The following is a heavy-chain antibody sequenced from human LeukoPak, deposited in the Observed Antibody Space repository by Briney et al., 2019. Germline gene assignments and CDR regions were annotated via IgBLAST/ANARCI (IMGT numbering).Heavy chain of an antibody. CDR3: AKEGPSNYYDSSGYPSHFDY. V-gene: IGHV3-23*01. Sequence: PGGSLRLSCAASGFTFSSYAMSWVRQAPGKGLEWVSAISGSGGSTYYADSVKGRFTISRDNSKNTLYLQMNSLRAQDTAVYYCAKEGPSNYYDSSGYPSHFDYWGQGTLVTVSS. J-gene: IGHJ4*02. D-gene: IGHD3-22*01. CDR2: ISGSGGST. CDR1: GFTFSSYA.